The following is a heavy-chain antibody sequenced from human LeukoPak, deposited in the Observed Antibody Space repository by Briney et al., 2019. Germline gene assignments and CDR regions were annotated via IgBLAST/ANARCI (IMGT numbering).Heavy chain of an antibody. CDR2: IYSTGST. CDR1: GGSIANYY. CDR3: ARHFKHVRSGTRHWFDP. Sequence: PSETLSLTCTVSGGSIANYYWSWIRQSPGGGLEWIGFIYSTGSTNYNPSLRSRLTISVDTSKNQFSLKLGSVTAADTAVYYCARHFKHVRSGTRHWFDPWGQGTLVTVSS. D-gene: IGHD1-14*01. J-gene: IGHJ5*02. V-gene: IGHV4-4*09.